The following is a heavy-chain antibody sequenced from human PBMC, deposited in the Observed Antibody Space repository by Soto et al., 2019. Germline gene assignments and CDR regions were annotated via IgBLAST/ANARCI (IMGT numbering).Heavy chain of an antibody. D-gene: IGHD3-10*01. Sequence: GGSLRLSCSASGFTFTSSTMHWVRQAPGKGLEYVSGIRSNGGSTYYADSVRGRFTISRDNSKNTLYLQMSSLRTEDTAVYYCVKGSSSVPETYYFDHWGQGTLVTVSS. V-gene: IGHV3-64D*06. J-gene: IGHJ4*02. CDR1: GFTFTSST. CDR3: VKGSSSVPETYYFDH. CDR2: IRSNGGST.